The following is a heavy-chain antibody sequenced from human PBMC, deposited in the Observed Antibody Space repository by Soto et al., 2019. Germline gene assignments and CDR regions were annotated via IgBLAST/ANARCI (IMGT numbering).Heavy chain of an antibody. CDR3: ARHGYSSSYHFDY. Sequence: ASETLSLTCTVSGGSISSSSYYWGWIRQPPGKGLEWIGSIYYSGSTYYNPSLKSRVTISVDTSKNQFSLKLSSVTAADTAVYYCARHGYSSSYHFDYWGQGTLVTVSS. CDR2: IYYSGST. J-gene: IGHJ4*02. V-gene: IGHV4-39*01. CDR1: GGSISSSSYY. D-gene: IGHD6-6*01.